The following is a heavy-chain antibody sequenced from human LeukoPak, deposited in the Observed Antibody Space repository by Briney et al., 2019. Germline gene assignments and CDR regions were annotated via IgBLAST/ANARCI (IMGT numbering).Heavy chain of an antibody. CDR3: ARELDRQWLVPWGLDY. V-gene: IGHV3-48*01. CDR2: ISSSSSTI. D-gene: IGHD6-19*01. CDR1: GFTFSSYS. J-gene: IGHJ4*02. Sequence: PGGSLRLSCAASGFTFSSYSMNWVRQAPGKGLEWVSYISSSSSTIYYADSVKGRFTISRDNAKNSLYLQMNSLRAEDTAVYYCARELDRQWLVPWGLDYWGQGTLVTVSS.